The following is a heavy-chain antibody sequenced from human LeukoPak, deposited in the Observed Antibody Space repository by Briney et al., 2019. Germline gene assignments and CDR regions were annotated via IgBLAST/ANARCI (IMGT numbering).Heavy chain of an antibody. V-gene: IGHV1-69*13. J-gene: IGHJ6*02. CDR1: GGTFSSYT. Sequence: SVKVSCKASGGTFSSYTISWVRQAPGQGLEWMGGIIPIFGTANYAQKFQGRVTITADESTSTAYMELSSLRSEDTAVYYCARGVVAKWGYYYGMDVWGQGTTVTVSS. D-gene: IGHD2-15*01. CDR2: IIPIFGTA. CDR3: ARGVVAKWGYYYGMDV.